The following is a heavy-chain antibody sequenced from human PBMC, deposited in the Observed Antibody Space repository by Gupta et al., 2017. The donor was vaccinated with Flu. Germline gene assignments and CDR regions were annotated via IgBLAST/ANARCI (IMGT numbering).Heavy chain of an antibody. CDR2: IYTSGST. D-gene: IGHD6-19*01. CDR3: ARDRGNRIAVAGTLFDY. CDR1: GGSISSGSYY. J-gene: IGHJ4*02. Sequence: QVQLQESGPGLVKPSQTLSLTCTVSGGSISSGSYYWSWIRQPAGKGLEWIGRIYTSGSTNYNPSLKSRVTISVDTSKNQFSLKLSSVTAADTAVYYCARDRGNRIAVAGTLFDYWGQGTLVTVSS. V-gene: IGHV4-61*02.